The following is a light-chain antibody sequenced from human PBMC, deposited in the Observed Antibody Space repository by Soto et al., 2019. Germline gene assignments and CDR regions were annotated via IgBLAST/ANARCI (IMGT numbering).Light chain of an antibody. J-gene: IGLJ1*01. CDR3: SSYGGSNIVV. CDR1: STDVGGYNF. Sequence: QSALTQPPSASGSPGQSVTISCTGTSTDVGGYNFVSWYQQHPGKAPKLILYDVANRPSGVPDRFSGSKSGDTASLTVSGLQPEDEADYYCSSYGGSNIVVFGTGTKVTVL. V-gene: IGLV2-8*01. CDR2: DVA.